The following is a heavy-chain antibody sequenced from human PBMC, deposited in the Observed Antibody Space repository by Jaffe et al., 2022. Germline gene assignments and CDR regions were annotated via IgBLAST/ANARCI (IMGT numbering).Heavy chain of an antibody. J-gene: IGHJ3*01. CDR2: ISSGESDI. CDR3: VRGFYDILAAYRDAFDL. CDR1: GFTLSNYE. V-gene: IGHV3-48*03. D-gene: IGHD3-9*01. Sequence: EVQLVESGGGSVQPGGSLRLSCVASGFTLSNYEMSWVRQAPGKGLEWIAYISSGESDIFYSDSVKGRFTVSRDNAKNSVFLQMNSLRVGDTAVYFCVRGFYDILAAYRDAFDLWGQGTMVTVSS.